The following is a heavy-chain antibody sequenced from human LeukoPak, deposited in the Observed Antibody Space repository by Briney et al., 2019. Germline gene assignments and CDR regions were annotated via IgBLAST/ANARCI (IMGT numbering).Heavy chain of an antibody. J-gene: IGHJ4*02. CDR2: IYYSGST. CDR1: GGSISSSSYY. D-gene: IGHD4-23*01. CDR3: ASHPVADDYFDY. Sequence: SETLSLTCTVSGGSISSSSYYWGWIRQPPGKGLEWIGSIYYSGSTYYNPSLKSRVTISVDTSKNQFSLKLSSVTAADTAVYYCASHPVADDYFDYWGQGTLVTVSS. V-gene: IGHV4-39*01.